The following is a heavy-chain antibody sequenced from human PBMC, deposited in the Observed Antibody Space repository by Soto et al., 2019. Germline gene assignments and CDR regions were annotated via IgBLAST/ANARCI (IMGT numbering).Heavy chain of an antibody. CDR1: GFTLSVNT. Sequence: EVQLLESGGGLVQPGGSLRLSCGASGFTLSVNTMTWVRQAPGKGLEWVSSISDDGDSTYYADSVKGRFAVSRDNSKNTLFLHMNSLGAEDTAVYYCAKSLSTAVNYGLDVWGQGTSVTVSS. CDR3: AKSLSTAVNYGLDV. J-gene: IGHJ6*02. CDR2: ISDDGDST. D-gene: IGHD2-2*01. V-gene: IGHV3-23*01.